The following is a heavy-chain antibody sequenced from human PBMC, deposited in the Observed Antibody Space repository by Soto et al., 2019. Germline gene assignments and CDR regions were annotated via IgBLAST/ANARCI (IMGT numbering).Heavy chain of an antibody. J-gene: IGHJ4*02. CDR1: GFTFSNYA. V-gene: IGHV3-21*01. Sequence: PGGSLRLSCAASGFTFSNYAINWVRQAPGKGLEWISSISSSSSYIFYADSVKGRFTISRDNAKNSLYLQMNSLRAEDTAVYYCARDRDSSNFFDCWGRGTPVTVSS. D-gene: IGHD6-6*01. CDR3: ARDRDSSNFFDC. CDR2: ISSSSSYI.